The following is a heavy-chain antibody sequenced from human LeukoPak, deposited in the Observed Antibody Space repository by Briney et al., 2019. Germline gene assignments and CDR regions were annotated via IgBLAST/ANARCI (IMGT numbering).Heavy chain of an antibody. V-gene: IGHV3-30*02. CDR2: IRYDGSNK. D-gene: IGHD2-15*01. J-gene: IGHJ4*02. CDR1: GFTFSTYG. CDR3: ARGSIVVVVAATGGDY. Sequence: GGSLRLSCAASGFTFSTYGMHWVRQAPGKGLEWVAFIRYDGSNKYYADSVKGRFTISRDNAKNSLYLQMNSLRAEDTAVYYCARGSIVVVVAATGGDYWGQGTLVTVSS.